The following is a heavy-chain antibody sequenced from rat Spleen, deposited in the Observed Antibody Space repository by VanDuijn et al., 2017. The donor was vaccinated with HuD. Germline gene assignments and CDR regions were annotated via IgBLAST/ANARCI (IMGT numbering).Heavy chain of an antibody. D-gene: IGHD1-11*01. CDR1: GYSITSNY. V-gene: IGHV3-1*01. CDR3: ARHYGGYSEYVMDA. CDR2: ISYSGGT. Sequence: EGQLQESGPGLVKPSQSLSLTCSVTGYSITSNYWGWIRKFPGNKLEWVGYISYSGGTSYNPSLKSRISITRDTSKNQFFLQLNSVTTEDTATYYGARHYGGYSEYVMDAWGQGASLSVSS. J-gene: IGHJ4*01.